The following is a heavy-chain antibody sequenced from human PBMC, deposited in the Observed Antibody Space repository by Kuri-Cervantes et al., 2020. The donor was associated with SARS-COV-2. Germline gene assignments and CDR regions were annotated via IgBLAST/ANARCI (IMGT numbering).Heavy chain of an antibody. CDR3: ARERGAIVVVVAATPTLDY. D-gene: IGHD2-15*01. J-gene: IGHJ4*02. CDR1: GFTFSGSA. V-gene: IGHV3-73*01. CDR2: IRSKANSYAT. Sequence: GESLKISCAASGFTFSGSAMHWVRQASGKGLEWVGRIRSKANSYATAYAASVKGRFTISRDDSKNTAYLQMNSLKTEDTAVYYCARERGAIVVVVAATPTLDYWGQGTLVTVSS.